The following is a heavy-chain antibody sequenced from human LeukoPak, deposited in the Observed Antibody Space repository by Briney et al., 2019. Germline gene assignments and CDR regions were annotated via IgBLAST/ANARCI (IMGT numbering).Heavy chain of an antibody. CDR2: IKQDGSEK. J-gene: IGHJ4*02. V-gene: IGHV3-7*01. CDR1: GFTFSSYW. Sequence: GGSLRLSCAASGFTFSSYWMSWVRQAPGKGLEWVATIKQDGSEKYYVDSVKGRFTISRDNAKNSLYLQMNSLRAEDTAVYYCARDPGLLWFGEFDYWGQGTLVTVSS. D-gene: IGHD3-10*01. CDR3: ARDPGLLWFGEFDY.